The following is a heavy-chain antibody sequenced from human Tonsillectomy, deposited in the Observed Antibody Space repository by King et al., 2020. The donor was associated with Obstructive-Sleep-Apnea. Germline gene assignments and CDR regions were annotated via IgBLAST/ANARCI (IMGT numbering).Heavy chain of an antibody. CDR2: ISYDGSNK. J-gene: IGHJ6*02. CDR3: ARDESGLWFGEWYGMDV. D-gene: IGHD3-10*01. Sequence: QLVQSGGGVVQPGRSLRLLCATSGFTFRSYAMHWVRQAPGKGLEWVAVISYDGSNKYYADSVRGRFTISRDNSKNTLSLQMSSLRPEDTAVYYCARDESGLWFGEWYGMDVWGQGTTVTVSS. V-gene: IGHV3-30*04. CDR1: GFTFRSYA.